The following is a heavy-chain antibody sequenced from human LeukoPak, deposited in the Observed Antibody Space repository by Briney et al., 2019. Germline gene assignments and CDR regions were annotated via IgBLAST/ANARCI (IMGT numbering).Heavy chain of an antibody. D-gene: IGHD1-26*01. J-gene: IGHJ4*02. CDR2: ITGSGGTT. V-gene: IGHV3-23*01. Sequence: GGTLRLSCAASGFSFSSYGMSWVRQAPGKGLERISAITGSGGTTYYADSVEGRFTISRDNSKNTLYLQVNSLRAEDTAVYYCARDRMGAILYFDSWGQGTLVTVSS. CDR3: ARDRMGAILYFDS. CDR1: GFSFSSYG.